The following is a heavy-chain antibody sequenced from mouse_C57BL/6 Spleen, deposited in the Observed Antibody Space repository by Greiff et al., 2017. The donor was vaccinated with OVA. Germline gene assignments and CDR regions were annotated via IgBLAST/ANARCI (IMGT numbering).Heavy chain of an antibody. CDR2: INPNNGGT. V-gene: IGHV1-26*01. Sequence: EVQLQQSGPELVKPGASVKISCKASGYTFTDYYMNWVKQSHGKSLEWIGDINPNNGGTSYNQKFKGKATLTVDKSSSTAYMELRSLTSEDSAVYYCARGDTTAIDYWGQGTTLTVSS. CDR1: GYTFTDYY. D-gene: IGHD1-2*01. CDR3: ARGDTTAIDY. J-gene: IGHJ2*01.